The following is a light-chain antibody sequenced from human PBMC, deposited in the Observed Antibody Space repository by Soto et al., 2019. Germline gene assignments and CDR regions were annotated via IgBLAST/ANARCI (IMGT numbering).Light chain of an antibody. Sequence: DIQMTQSPSTLSASVGDRVTITCRASQTISSCLAWYQQKPGKAPKVLIYKASSLESGVPSRFSGSGYGTEFTLTISSLQPDDFAIYYCQQYNSYSAWTFGQGTKVDIK. CDR2: KAS. V-gene: IGKV1-5*03. J-gene: IGKJ1*01. CDR1: QTISSC. CDR3: QQYNSYSAWT.